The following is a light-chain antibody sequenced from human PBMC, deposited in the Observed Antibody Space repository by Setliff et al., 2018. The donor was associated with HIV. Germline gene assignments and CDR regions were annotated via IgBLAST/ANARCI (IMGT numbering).Light chain of an antibody. V-gene: IGLV1-44*01. J-gene: IGLJ1*01. CDR2: RNN. CDR3: AAWDDSLNGRYV. Sequence: QSVLTQPPSASGTPGQRVTISCSGSSSNIESNTVNWYQQLPGTAPKLLIYRNNQRPSGVPDRFSGSKPGTSASLAISGLQSEDEADYYCAAWDDSLNGRYVFGTGTKVTVL. CDR1: SSNIESNT.